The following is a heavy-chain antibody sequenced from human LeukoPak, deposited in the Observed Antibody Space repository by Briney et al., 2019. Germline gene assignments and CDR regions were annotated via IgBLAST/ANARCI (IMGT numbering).Heavy chain of an antibody. CDR3: AREQSYSEEIVVVNPPFDY. Sequence: GGSLRLSCAASGFTFSSYGMNWVRQAPGKGLEWVSSISSSGTYIYFSDSVKGRFTISRDNAKNSLYLQMNSLRAEDTALYYCAREQSYSEEIVVVNPPFDYWGQGTLVTVSS. D-gene: IGHD2-21*01. CDR1: GFTFSSYG. V-gene: IGHV3-21*01. CDR2: ISSSGTYI. J-gene: IGHJ4*02.